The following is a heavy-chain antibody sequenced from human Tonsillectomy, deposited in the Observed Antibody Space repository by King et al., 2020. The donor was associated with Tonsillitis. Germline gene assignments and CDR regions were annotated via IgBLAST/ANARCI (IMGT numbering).Heavy chain of an antibody. V-gene: IGHV3-7*03. CDR1: GFTFSSCW. CDR3: ARDGGSYTNYAFY. J-gene: IGHJ4*02. CDR2: INQDGISK. Sequence: VQLVESGGNLVQPGGSLRLSCAASGFTFSSCWMSWVRQAPGKGLEWVAHINQDGISKFYLDSVKGRFTISRDNAKNSLYLQMNSLRAEDTAVYYCARDGGSYTNYAFYWGQGALVTVSS. D-gene: IGHD4-11*01.